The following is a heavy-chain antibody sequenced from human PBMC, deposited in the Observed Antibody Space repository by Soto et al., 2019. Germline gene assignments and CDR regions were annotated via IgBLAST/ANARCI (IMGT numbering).Heavy chain of an antibody. J-gene: IGHJ6*02. D-gene: IGHD3-10*01. Sequence: EVQLVESGGGLVQPGGSLRLSCAASGFTFSSNSMNWVRQSPGKGLEWVSYISSSSSTIYYADSVKGRFTISRDNAKNSLYLQMNSMRDEDTAVYYCARDGVTMVRGQYYYYYGMDVWGQGTTVTVFS. CDR1: GFTFSSNS. CDR3: ARDGVTMVRGQYYYYYGMDV. CDR2: ISSSSSTI. V-gene: IGHV3-48*02.